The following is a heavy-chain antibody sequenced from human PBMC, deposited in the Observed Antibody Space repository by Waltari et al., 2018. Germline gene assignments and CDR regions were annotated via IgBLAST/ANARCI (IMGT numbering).Heavy chain of an antibody. D-gene: IGHD1-26*01. Sequence: QVQLVQSGAEVKKPGASVKVSCKASGYTCTGYYMHWVRQAPGQGLEWIGWINPTSCDPNYAKKLQARVTMTSDTSLSTAYMGLSRLRSDDTAVYYCARDPYADATQDYWGQGTLVTVSS. CDR1: GYTCTGYY. J-gene: IGHJ4*02. CDR2: INPTSCDP. CDR3: ARDPYADATQDY. V-gene: IGHV1-2*02.